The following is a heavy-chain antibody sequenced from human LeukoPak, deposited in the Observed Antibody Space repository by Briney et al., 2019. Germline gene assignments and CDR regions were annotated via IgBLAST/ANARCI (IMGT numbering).Heavy chain of an antibody. V-gene: IGHV4-59*01. CDR2: IYYRGST. D-gene: IGHD3-22*01. Sequence: SETLSLTCTVSGGSISGYYWSWIRQPPGKGLEWIGYIYYRGSTNYNPSLKSRVTISVDTSKNQFSLKLGSVTAADTAVYYCARHYSDSSAYFKYWGQGTLVTVSS. CDR3: ARHYSDSSAYFKY. CDR1: GGSISGYY. J-gene: IGHJ4*02.